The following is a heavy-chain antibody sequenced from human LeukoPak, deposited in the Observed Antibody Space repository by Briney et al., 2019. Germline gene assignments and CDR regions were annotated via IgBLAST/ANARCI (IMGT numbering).Heavy chain of an antibody. Sequence: QAGGSLRLSCSASGFTFRRYAMHWVRQAPGKGLEGVSGSGGSGTSTYYTDSVKGRFTIYRDNSKNTLYLHMNSLRAEDTAIYYCAKAMSKSVASGMGFEKWGQGTLVTVSS. D-gene: IGHD6-13*01. V-gene: IGHV3-23*01. J-gene: IGHJ4*02. CDR2: SGGSGTST. CDR1: GFTFRRYA. CDR3: AKAMSKSVASGMGFEK.